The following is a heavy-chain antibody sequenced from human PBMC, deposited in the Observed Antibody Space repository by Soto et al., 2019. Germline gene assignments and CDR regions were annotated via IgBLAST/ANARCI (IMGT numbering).Heavy chain of an antibody. CDR3: ARDSYPPYYYDSSGLCGWFDP. Sequence: QVQLVESGGGVVQPGRSLGRSCAASGFTFSSYAMHWVRQAPGKGLEWVAVISYDGSNKYYADSVKGRFTISRDNSKNTLYLQMNSLRAEDTPVYYSARDSYPPYYYDSSGLCGWFDPWGQVTLVTVSS. CDR1: GFTFSSYA. D-gene: IGHD3-22*01. CDR2: ISYDGSNK. J-gene: IGHJ5*02. V-gene: IGHV3-30-3*01.